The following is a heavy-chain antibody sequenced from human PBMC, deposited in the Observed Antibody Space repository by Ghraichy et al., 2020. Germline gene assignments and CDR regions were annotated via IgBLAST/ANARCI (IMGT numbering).Heavy chain of an antibody. Sequence: ASVKVSCKASGYTFTGYYIHWVRQAPGQGLEWMGWINPNSGGTNYAQKFQGRVTMTRDTSISTAYMELSSLRSDDTAVYYCSRPTYYYDSSGYSRDFWGQGTLVTVSS. CDR3: SRPTYYYDSSGYSRDF. CDR2: INPNSGGT. J-gene: IGHJ4*02. V-gene: IGHV1-2*02. CDR1: GYTFTGYY. D-gene: IGHD3-22*01.